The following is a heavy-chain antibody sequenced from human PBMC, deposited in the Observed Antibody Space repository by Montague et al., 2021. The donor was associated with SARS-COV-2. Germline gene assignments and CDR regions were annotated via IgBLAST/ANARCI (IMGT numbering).Heavy chain of an antibody. CDR2: ISGSGDGT. CDR3: AKDHERVGWPLDS. CDR1: GFIFNDYA. V-gene: IGHV3-23*01. J-gene: IGHJ5*01. D-gene: IGHD2-2*01. Sequence: SLRLSCAASGFIFNDYAINWVRQTPGKALEWVSAISGSGDGTYYAESVKGRFTTSRDTSKNTVYLQMNSLRLEDTALYFCAKDHERVGWPLDSWGQGTLVIVSS.